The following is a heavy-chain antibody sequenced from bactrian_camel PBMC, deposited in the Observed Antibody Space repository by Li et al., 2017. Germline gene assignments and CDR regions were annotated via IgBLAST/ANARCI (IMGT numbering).Heavy chain of an antibody. CDR1: GSTSMYWW. V-gene: IGHV3S6*01. J-gene: IGHJ4*01. CDR2: LKWDGTDT. D-gene: IGHD4*01. CDR3: ATEFSRYSDYDGGPYDYNY. Sequence: VQLVESGGGLVQPGGSLRLSCSAGGSTSMYWWMGWVRQTPGKGLEWVSTLKWDGTDTYYADFVKGRFTISRDNAKNTVYLQMNSLKSEDTALYYCATEFSRYSDYDGGPYDYNYWGQGTQVTVS.